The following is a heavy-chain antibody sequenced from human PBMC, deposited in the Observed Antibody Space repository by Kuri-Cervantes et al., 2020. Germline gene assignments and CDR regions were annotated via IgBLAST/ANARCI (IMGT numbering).Heavy chain of an antibody. Sequence: GESLKISCAASGFTFSSYAMHWVRQAPGKGLEWVAVISYDGSNKYYADSVKGRFTISRDNSKNTLYLQMNSLRAEDTAVYYCAREEQYYDFWSGYSHIKGMDVWGQGTTVTVSS. CDR1: GFTFSSYA. CDR3: AREEQYYDFWSGYSHIKGMDV. J-gene: IGHJ6*02. CDR2: ISYDGSNK. D-gene: IGHD3-3*01. V-gene: IGHV3-30-3*01.